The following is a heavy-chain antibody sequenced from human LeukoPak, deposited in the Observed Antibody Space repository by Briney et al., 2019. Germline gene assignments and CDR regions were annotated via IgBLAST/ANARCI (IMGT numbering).Heavy chain of an antibody. CDR1: GYTLTSYA. J-gene: IGHJ4*02. D-gene: IGHD3-10*01. CDR2: INTNTGNP. Sequence: ASVKVSCKASGYTLTSYAMNWVRRAPGQGLEWMGWINTNTGNPTYAQGFTGRFVFSLDTSVSTAYLQISSLKAEDTAVYYCARAAWFGESIDGNFDYWGQGTLVTVSS. CDR3: ARAAWFGESIDGNFDY. V-gene: IGHV7-4-1*02.